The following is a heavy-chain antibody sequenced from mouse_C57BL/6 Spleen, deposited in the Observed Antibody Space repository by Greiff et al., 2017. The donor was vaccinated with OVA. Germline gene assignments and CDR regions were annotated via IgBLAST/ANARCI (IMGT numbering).Heavy chain of an antibody. V-gene: IGHV1-55*01. D-gene: IGHD2-1*01. CDR1: GYTFTSYW. CDR2: IYPGSGST. J-gene: IGHJ2*01. CDR3: ARLWKLRSFDY. Sequence: QVQLQQPGAELVKPGASVKMSCKASGYTFTSYWLTWVKQRPGQGLEWIGDIYPGSGSTNYNEKFKSKATLTVDTSSSAAYRQLCSLTSEDSSVYYSARLWKLRSFDYWGQGTTLTVSS.